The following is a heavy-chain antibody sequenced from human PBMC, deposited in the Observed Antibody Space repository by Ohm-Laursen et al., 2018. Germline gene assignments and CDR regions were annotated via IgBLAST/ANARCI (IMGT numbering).Heavy chain of an antibody. Sequence: SLRLSCSASGFSFSTFGMHWVRQAPGKGLEWVAVIWYDGINKFYAGSVKGRFTISRDNSKNTLYLQMNSLRAEDTAVYYCARDRFVISVYYTGAQETLVP. CDR3: ARDRFVISVYYT. J-gene: IGHJ4*02. V-gene: IGHV3-33*01. CDR2: IWYDGINK. D-gene: IGHD3-3*01. CDR1: GFSFSTFG.